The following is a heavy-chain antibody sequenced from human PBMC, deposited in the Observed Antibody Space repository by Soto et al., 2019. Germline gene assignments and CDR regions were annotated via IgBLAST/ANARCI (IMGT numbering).Heavy chain of an antibody. CDR1: GGTFSSYA. Sequence: SVKVSCKASGGTFSSYAISWVRQAPGQGLEWMGGIIPIFGTANYAQKFQGRVTITADESTSTAYMELSSLRSEDTAVYYCARDRYYYDSSGYYTNWFDPWGQGTLVTVSS. CDR2: IIPIFGTA. CDR3: ARDRYYYDSSGYYTNWFDP. V-gene: IGHV1-69*13. J-gene: IGHJ5*02. D-gene: IGHD3-22*01.